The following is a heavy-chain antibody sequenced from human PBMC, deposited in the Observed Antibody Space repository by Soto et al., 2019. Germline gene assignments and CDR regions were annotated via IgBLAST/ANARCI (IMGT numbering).Heavy chain of an antibody. Sequence: GGSLRLTCAASGFTFSSYGMHWVRQAPGKGLEWVAVIWYDGSNKYYADSVKGRFTISRDNSKNTLYLQMNSLRAEDTAVYYCARDSRIAARPGGFDYWGQGTLVTVSS. V-gene: IGHV3-33*01. J-gene: IGHJ4*02. CDR3: ARDSRIAARPGGFDY. CDR2: IWYDGSNK. D-gene: IGHD6-6*01. CDR1: GFTFSSYG.